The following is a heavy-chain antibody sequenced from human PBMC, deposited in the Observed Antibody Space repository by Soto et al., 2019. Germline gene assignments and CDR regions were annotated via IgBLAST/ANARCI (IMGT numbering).Heavy chain of an antibody. CDR1: GYTFTGYY. V-gene: IGHV1-2*04. Sequence: ASVKVSCKASGYTFTGYYMHWVLQAPGQGLEWMGWINPNSGGTNYAQKFQGWVTMTRDTSISTAYMELSRLRSDDTAVYYCARGYYDFPSHYGMDVWGQGTTVTVSS. CDR3: ARGYYDFPSHYGMDV. CDR2: INPNSGGT. J-gene: IGHJ6*02. D-gene: IGHD3-3*01.